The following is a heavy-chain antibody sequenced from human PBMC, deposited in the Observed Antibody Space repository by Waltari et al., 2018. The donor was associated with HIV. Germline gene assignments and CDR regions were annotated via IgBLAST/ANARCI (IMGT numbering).Heavy chain of an antibody. CDR2: IHTYTGNT. Sequence: QVRLVQSGAEVKKPGASVKVSCKASGFSFTRYGFSWVRQAPGQGLEWMGWIHTYTGNTDSAENFQSRVTMTRETFTNTIYMELRTLKSDDSAIYFCVRELIPMGKSGWYDSWGQGTVVTVSS. J-gene: IGHJ1*01. CDR3: VRELIPMGKSGWYDS. V-gene: IGHV1-18*04. CDR1: GFSFTRYG. D-gene: IGHD6-19*01.